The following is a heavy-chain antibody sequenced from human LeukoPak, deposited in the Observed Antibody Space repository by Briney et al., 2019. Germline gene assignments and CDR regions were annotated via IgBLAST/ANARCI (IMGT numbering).Heavy chain of an antibody. J-gene: IGHJ4*02. D-gene: IGHD2-21*01. CDR3: ARDIYGGHDY. CDR1: GFTFSNYW. CDR2: INQDGSEK. Sequence: GGSLRLSCAASGFTFSNYWMSWVRQAPGKGLEWVANINQDGSEKSYVDSVEGRLTISRDNAKKSLYLHVNSLRAEDTAVYYCARDIYGGHDYWGQGTLLTVSS. V-gene: IGHV3-7*04.